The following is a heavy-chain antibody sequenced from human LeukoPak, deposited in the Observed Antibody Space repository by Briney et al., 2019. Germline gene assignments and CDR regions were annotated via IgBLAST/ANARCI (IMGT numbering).Heavy chain of an antibody. CDR3: ARVRYQLLEYFDY. D-gene: IGHD2-2*01. Sequence: ASVKVSCKASGYTFTSYGISWVRQAPGXXXXXMGWISGYNSNPKYAQKFQGRVTMTTDTSTSTAYMELRGLTSDDTAVYYCARVRYQLLEYFDYWGQGTLVTVSS. CDR2: ISGYNSNP. V-gene: IGHV1-18*01. CDR1: GYTFTSYG. J-gene: IGHJ4*02.